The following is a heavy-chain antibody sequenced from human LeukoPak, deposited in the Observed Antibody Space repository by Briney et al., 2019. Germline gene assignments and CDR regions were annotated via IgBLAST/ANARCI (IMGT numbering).Heavy chain of an antibody. V-gene: IGHV1-2*06. CDR3: ARDYCSSTSCLFDY. J-gene: IGHJ4*02. CDR1: GYTFTAYH. CDR2: INPNSGDT. D-gene: IGHD2-2*01. Sequence: ASVKVSCKASGYTFTAYHMHWVRQAPGQGLEWMGRINPNSGDTNYAQKFQGRVTMTRDTSISTAYMELSRLRSDDTAVYYCARDYCSSTSCLFDYWGQGTLVTVSS.